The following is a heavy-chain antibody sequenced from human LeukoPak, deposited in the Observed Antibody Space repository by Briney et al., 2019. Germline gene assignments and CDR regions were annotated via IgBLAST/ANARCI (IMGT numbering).Heavy chain of an antibody. D-gene: IGHD6-13*01. CDR3: ARVLDSGSSWYRVRYYFDY. Sequence: PSETLSLTCTVSGGSINSYYWSWIRQHPGKGLEWIGYIYYSGSTYYNPSLKSRVTISVDTSKNQFSLKLSSVTAADTAVYYCARVLDSGSSWYRVRYYFDYWGQGTLVTVSS. V-gene: IGHV4-59*06. J-gene: IGHJ4*02. CDR1: GGSINSYY. CDR2: IYYSGST.